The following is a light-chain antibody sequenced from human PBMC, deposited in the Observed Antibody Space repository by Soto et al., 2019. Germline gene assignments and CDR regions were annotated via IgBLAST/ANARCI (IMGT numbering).Light chain of an antibody. CDR2: DVS. CDR1: SSDIGGYNS. J-gene: IGLJ1*01. V-gene: IGLV2-8*01. Sequence: QSALTQSPSASGSPGQSVTISCTGTSSDIGGYNSVSWYQQHPGKAPKVMIYDVSKRPSGVPDRFSGSKSGNTASLTVSALQAEDEAAYYCSSYTDRNNLVFRTGTKVTVL. CDR3: SSYTDRNNLV.